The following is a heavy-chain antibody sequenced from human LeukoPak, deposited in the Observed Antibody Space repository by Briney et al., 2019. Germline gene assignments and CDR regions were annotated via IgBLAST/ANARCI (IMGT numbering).Heavy chain of an antibody. Sequence: GGSLRLSCAASGFTFSSYWMSWVRQAPGKGLEWVANIKQDGSEKYYVDSVKGRFTISRDNAKNPLYLQMNSLRAEDTAVYYCARDLWYSGYDFDYWGQGTLVTVSS. CDR3: ARDLWYSGYDFDY. J-gene: IGHJ4*02. CDR1: GFTFSSYW. V-gene: IGHV3-7*01. D-gene: IGHD5-12*01. CDR2: IKQDGSEK.